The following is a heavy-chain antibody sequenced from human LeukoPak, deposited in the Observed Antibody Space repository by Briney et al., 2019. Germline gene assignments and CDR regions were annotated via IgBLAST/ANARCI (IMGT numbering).Heavy chain of an antibody. Sequence: GGSLRLSCAASGFTFSRYGMHWVRQAPGKGLEWVAFIPYDGSNKCYADSVKGRFTISRDNSKNTLYLQMNSLRAEDTAVYYCAKGIWFGEFGDGVTWGQGTLVTVSS. CDR1: GFTFSRYG. V-gene: IGHV3-30*02. D-gene: IGHD3-10*01. CDR3: AKGIWFGEFGDGVT. J-gene: IGHJ4*02. CDR2: IPYDGSNK.